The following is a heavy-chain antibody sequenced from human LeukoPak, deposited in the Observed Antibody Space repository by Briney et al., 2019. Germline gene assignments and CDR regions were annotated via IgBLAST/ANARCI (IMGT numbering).Heavy chain of an antibody. CDR3: ARDSPGYGAYVS. V-gene: IGHV3-7*01. CDR2: IKEDGSRE. D-gene: IGHD5-12*01. Sequence: GGSLRLSCAASGFTFSTYWMTWVRQAPGKGLEWVANIKEDGSREYYVDSVKGRFTISRDNAKNSLYLQMDSLTAEDTAVYYCARDSPGYGAYVSWGQGTLVSISS. J-gene: IGHJ1*01. CDR1: GFTFSTYW.